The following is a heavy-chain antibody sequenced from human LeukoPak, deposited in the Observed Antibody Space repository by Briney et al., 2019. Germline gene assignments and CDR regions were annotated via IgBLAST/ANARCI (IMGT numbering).Heavy chain of an antibody. CDR2: ISSSSSTM. D-gene: IGHD5-18*01. CDR3: ARGFGGYSYGETDFDY. Sequence: GGSLRLSCAASGFTFSSYSMNWVRQAPGKGLEWVSYISSSSSTMYYADSVKGRFTISRDNAKNSLCLQMNSLRAEDTAVYYCARGFGGYSYGETDFDYWGQGTLVTVSS. CDR1: GFTFSSYS. V-gene: IGHV3-48*01. J-gene: IGHJ4*02.